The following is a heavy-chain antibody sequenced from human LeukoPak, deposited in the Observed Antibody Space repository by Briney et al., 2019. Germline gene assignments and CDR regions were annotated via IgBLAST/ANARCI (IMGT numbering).Heavy chain of an antibody. D-gene: IGHD6-13*01. J-gene: IGHJ6*03. CDR2: INHSGST. CDR1: GGSFSGYY. Sequence: SETLSLTCAVYGGSFSGYYWSWIRQPPGKGLEWIGEINHSGSTNYNPSLKSRVTISVDTSKNQFSLKLSSVTAADTAVYYCARAWQHQENYYYYMDVWGKGTTVTISS. CDR3: ARAWQHQENYYYYMDV. V-gene: IGHV4-34*01.